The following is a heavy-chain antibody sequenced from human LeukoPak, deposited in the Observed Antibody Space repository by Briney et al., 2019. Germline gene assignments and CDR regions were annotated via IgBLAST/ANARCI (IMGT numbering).Heavy chain of an antibody. J-gene: IGHJ3*01. Sequence: SQTLSLTCAISGDSLSSYTSAWNWIRLSPSRGLEWLGRTLYRSKWLYDYATSIKGRITIYPDASNNQFSLQLKSVTAEDTALYYCARGPDDLLHGRAFDFWGQGTMVTVSS. CDR3: ARGPDDLLHGRAFDF. V-gene: IGHV6-1*01. D-gene: IGHD3-3*01. CDR1: GDSLSSYTSA. CDR2: TLYRSKWLY.